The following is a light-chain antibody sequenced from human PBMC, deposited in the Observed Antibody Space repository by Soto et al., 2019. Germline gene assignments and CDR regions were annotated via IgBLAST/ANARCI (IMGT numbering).Light chain of an antibody. CDR2: AGS. J-gene: IGKJ4*01. V-gene: IGKV1-12*01. CDR3: KQSKSFPLT. CDR1: QGIDRW. Sequence: EIQRTQSPSALSASVGDRFTITCRLSQGIDRWLAWYQQKPGQAPKVLIYAGSSLRSGVASRFSGSGSGTDFSLTITNLQLEDLATYYCKQSKSFPLTFGGGTKV.